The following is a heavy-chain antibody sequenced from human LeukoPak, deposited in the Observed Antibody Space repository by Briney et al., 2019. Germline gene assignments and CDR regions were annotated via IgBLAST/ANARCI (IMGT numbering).Heavy chain of an antibody. CDR1: GGSISSYY. V-gene: IGHV4-59*01. J-gene: IGHJ4*02. D-gene: IGHD2-2*01. Sequence: SETLSLTCTVSGGSISSYYWGWIRQPPGKGLEWIGYIYYSGSTNYNPSLRSRVTISVDTSKDQFSLNLKYVTAADTAVYYCARGYCSSSTCQYGDYWGQGTLVTVSS. CDR2: IYYSGST. CDR3: ARGYCSSSTCQYGDY.